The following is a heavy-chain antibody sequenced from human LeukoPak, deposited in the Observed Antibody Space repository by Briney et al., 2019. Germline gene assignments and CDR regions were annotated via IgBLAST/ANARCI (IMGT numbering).Heavy chain of an antibody. CDR2: IFYTGSN. J-gene: IGHJ5*02. CDR3: ARLNKPGWFDP. V-gene: IGHV4-39*01. Sequence: SETLSLTCTVSDGSISSSNYYWAWIRQPPGKGLEWIANIFYTGSNYYNPSLKSRVTISIDTSKNQFSLRLNSVTATDTAVYYCARLNKPGWFDPWGQGTLVSVSS. CDR1: DGSISSSNYY. D-gene: IGHD1-14*01.